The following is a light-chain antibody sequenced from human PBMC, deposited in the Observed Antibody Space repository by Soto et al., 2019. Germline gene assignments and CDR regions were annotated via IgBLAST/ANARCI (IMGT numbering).Light chain of an antibody. CDR1: QSVSSY. CDR2: DTS. J-gene: IGKJ1*01. V-gene: IGKV3-11*01. CDR3: QQRSNWPLT. Sequence: EIVLTQSPATLSLSPGERATLSCRASQSVSSYFAWYQQKPGQPPRLLIYDTSNRATGIPARFSGSGSGTDFTLTISCLEPEDFAVYYCQQRSNWPLTFGQVTKVEI.